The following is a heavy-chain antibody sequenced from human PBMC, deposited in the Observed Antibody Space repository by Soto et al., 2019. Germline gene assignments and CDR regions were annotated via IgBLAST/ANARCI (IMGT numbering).Heavy chain of an antibody. J-gene: IGHJ4*02. D-gene: IGHD5-12*01. Sequence: EVHLVESGGGSVKPGGSLRLSCAASGFTFSDVWMSWVRQAPGKGLEWVGHIKSKSDGGATKYAAPVKDRFTISRDDSKNTLYLQMDRMKIEDTALYFCTTQRAFVAYDSPYWGQVTLVTVSS. V-gene: IGHV3-15*01. CDR1: GFTFSDVW. CDR3: TTQRAFVAYDSPY. CDR2: IKSKSDGGAT.